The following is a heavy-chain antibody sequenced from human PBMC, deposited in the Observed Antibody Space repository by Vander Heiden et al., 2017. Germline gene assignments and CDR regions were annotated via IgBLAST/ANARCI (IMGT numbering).Heavy chain of an antibody. V-gene: IGHV3-53*01. D-gene: IGHD3-10*01. J-gene: IGHJ4*02. CDR1: GFTVSSDY. CDR2: IYSGGST. Sequence: EVQLVESGGGLIQPGGSLRLSCAASGFTVSSDYTSWVRQAPGKGLEWVSVIYSGGSTYYADSVKGRFTISRDNSKNTLYLQMNSLRAEDTAVYYCARAVRGAVMVHWGQGTLVTVSS. CDR3: ARAVRGAVMVH.